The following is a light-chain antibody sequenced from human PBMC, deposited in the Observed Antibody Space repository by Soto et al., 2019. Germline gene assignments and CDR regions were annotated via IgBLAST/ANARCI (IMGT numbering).Light chain of an antibody. Sequence: DIQMTQSPSSLSASVGDRVTITCQASEDITNYLNWYQQKPGKAPKLLIYDASNLESGVPSRFRGSGSGTDFTFTISSLQPEDTATYYCQQYHNLPTFGPGTKVNIK. V-gene: IGKV1-33*01. CDR1: EDITNY. CDR3: QQYHNLPT. J-gene: IGKJ3*01. CDR2: DAS.